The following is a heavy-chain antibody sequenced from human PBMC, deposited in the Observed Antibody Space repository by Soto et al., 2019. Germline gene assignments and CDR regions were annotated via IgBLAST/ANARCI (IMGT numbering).Heavy chain of an antibody. CDR2: ISAYNGNT. V-gene: IGHV1-18*01. CDR3: ARDGENDLSGKYYYYGMDV. CDR1: GYTFTSYG. J-gene: IGHJ6*02. D-gene: IGHD1-1*01. Sequence: ASVKVSCKASGYTFTSYGISWVRQAPGQGLEWMGWISAYNGNTNYAQKLQGRVTMTTDTSTSTAYMELRSLRSDDTAVYYCARDGENDLSGKYYYYGMDVWGQGTTVTVSS.